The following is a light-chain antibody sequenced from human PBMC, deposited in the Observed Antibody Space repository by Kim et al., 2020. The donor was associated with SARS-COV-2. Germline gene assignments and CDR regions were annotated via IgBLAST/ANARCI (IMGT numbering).Light chain of an antibody. CDR2: VESDGSH. Sequence: ASVKLTCTLSSGHSRYTIAWHQQQPEKGPRYLMKVESDGSHSKGDGIPDRFSGSSSGAERYLTISSLQSEDEGDYYCQTWGTGIRVFGGGTQLTVL. J-gene: IGLJ3*02. CDR1: SGHSRYT. V-gene: IGLV4-69*01. CDR3: QTWGTGIRV.